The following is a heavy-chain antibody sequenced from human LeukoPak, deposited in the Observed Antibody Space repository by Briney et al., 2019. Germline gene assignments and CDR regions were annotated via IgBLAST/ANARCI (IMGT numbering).Heavy chain of an antibody. Sequence: GGSLRLSCAASGFSFSSYETNWVRQAPGKGLEWVSYITRSGTTVYYADSVKGRFTISRDNAMNSLYLQMNNLRAEDTAVYNCARGRYNWNDPTLMDVWGQGTTVTVSS. D-gene: IGHD1-1*01. CDR3: ARGRYNWNDPTLMDV. V-gene: IGHV3-48*03. CDR2: ITRSGTTV. CDR1: GFSFSSYE. J-gene: IGHJ6*02.